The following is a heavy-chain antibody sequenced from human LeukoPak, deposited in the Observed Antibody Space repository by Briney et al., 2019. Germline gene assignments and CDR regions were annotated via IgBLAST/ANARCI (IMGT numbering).Heavy chain of an antibody. CDR2: IKQDGSEK. CDR3: ARDGGGEYSSSTDAFDI. D-gene: IGHD6-6*01. V-gene: IGHV3-7*01. Sequence: GGSLRLSCAASGFTFSSYWMSWVRQAPGKGLEWVANIKQDGSEKHYVDSVKGRFTISRDNAKNSLYLQMNSLRAEDTAVYYCARDGGGEYSSSTDAFDIWGQGTMVTVSS. CDR1: GFTFSSYW. J-gene: IGHJ3*02.